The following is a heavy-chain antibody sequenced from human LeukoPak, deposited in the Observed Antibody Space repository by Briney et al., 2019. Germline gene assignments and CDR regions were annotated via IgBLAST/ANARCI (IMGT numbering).Heavy chain of an antibody. J-gene: IGHJ4*02. Sequence: GGSLRLSCAASGFTFSSYGMHWVRQAPGKGLEWVAFIRYDGSNKYYADSVKGRFTISRDNSKNTLYLQMNSLRAEDTAVYYCAKDQTGIAAAAVYWGQGTLVTVSS. D-gene: IGHD6-13*01. V-gene: IGHV3-30*02. CDR3: AKDQTGIAAAAVY. CDR1: GFTFSSYG. CDR2: IRYDGSNK.